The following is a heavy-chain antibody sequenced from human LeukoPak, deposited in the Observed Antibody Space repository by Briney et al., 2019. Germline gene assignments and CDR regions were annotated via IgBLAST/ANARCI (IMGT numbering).Heavy chain of an antibody. CDR2: MYYRGST. CDR3: ARDLGGSSGPKGY. Sequence: SETLSLTCTVSGGSISSSSHYWGWIRQPPGKGLEWIGSMYYRGSTNYNPSLKSRVTISVDKSKNQFSLKLSSVTAADTAVYYCARDLGGSSGPKGYWGQGTLVTVSS. D-gene: IGHD3-22*01. V-gene: IGHV4-39*07. CDR1: GGSISSSSHY. J-gene: IGHJ4*02.